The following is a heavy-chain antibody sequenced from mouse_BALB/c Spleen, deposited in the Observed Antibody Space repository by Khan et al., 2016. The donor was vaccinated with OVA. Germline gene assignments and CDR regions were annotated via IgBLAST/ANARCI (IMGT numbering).Heavy chain of an antibody. J-gene: IGHJ3*01. V-gene: IGHV5-6*01. CDR3: SGHLTGSFAY. D-gene: IGHD4-1*01. Sequence: EVVLVESGGDLVKPRGSLQLSCAASGFTFSSYSMSWVRQSPDNRLEWVATISSCGDYTYYPDSVKGRFTISRDNAKNTMYLQMSSLKYEDTAMYYCSGHLTGSFAYWGQGTLVTVAA. CDR2: ISSCGDYT. CDR1: GFTFSSYS.